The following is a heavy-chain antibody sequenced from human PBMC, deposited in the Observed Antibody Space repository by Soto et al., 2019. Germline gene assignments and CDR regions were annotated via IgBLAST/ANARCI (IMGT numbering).Heavy chain of an antibody. CDR2: VYYLGST. CDR1: GGSMSEYF. CDR3: ARDGYDGSGSPYPAY. V-gene: IGHV4-59*01. J-gene: IGHJ4*02. Sequence: SETLSLTCTVSGGSMSEYFWSWIRQSPGKGLEWIGYVYYLGSTNYNPSLKSRVTISVDTSKRQFSLKLSSVTVADTAVYYCARDGYDGSGSPYPAYWGPGAQVTVSS. D-gene: IGHD3-10*01.